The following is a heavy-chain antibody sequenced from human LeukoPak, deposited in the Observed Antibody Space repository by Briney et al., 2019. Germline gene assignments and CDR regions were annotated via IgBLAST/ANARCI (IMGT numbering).Heavy chain of an antibody. Sequence: GGSLRLSCAASGFTFSSYAMSWVRQAPGKGLEWVSAISGSGSSTYYADSVKGRFTISRDSSKNTLYLQMNNLRAEDTAVYYCAKDTVGYSYAEYWGQGTLLTVSS. CDR3: AKDTVGYSYAEY. CDR2: ISGSGSST. V-gene: IGHV3-23*01. CDR1: GFTFSSYA. D-gene: IGHD5-18*01. J-gene: IGHJ4*02.